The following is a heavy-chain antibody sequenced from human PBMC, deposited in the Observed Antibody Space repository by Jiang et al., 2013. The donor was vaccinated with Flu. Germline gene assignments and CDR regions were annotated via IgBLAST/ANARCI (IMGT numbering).Heavy chain of an antibody. CDR2: ISYDGSND. Sequence: VVEPGRSLRLSCVASGFTISSYGMHWVRQAPGKGLEWVAVISYDGSNDYYADSVRGRFTISRDTSKNTLFLQMNSLRIEDTAVYYCATVGADDYWGQGTLVTVSS. D-gene: IGHD1-26*01. CDR3: ATVGADDY. J-gene: IGHJ4*02. CDR1: GFTISSYG. V-gene: IGHV3-30*03.